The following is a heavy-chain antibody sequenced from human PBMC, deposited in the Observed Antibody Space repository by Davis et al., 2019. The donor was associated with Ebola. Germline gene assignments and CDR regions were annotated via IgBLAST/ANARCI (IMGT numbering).Heavy chain of an antibody. J-gene: IGHJ6*02. CDR1: GFTFSSSS. D-gene: IGHD3-3*01. CDR2: ISSSSSYT. Sequence: GESLKISCAASGFTFSSSSMNWVRQAPGKGLEWVSSISSSSSYTNYADSVKGRFTISRENAKNSLYLQMNSLRAEDTAEYYCARERGILRFLEWSPERPYYQYGMGVWGQGTTVIVSS. V-gene: IGHV3-21*01. CDR3: ARERGILRFLEWSPERPYYQYGMGV.